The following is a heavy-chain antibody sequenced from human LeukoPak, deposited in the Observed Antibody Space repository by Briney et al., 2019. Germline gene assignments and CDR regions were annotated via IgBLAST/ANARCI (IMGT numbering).Heavy chain of an antibody. J-gene: IGHJ4*02. Sequence: ASVKVSCKASGYTFTSYGISWVRQAPGQGLEWMGWISAYNGNTNYAQKIQGRVTMTTDTSTSTAYMELRNLRSDDTAVYYCARSYRSREFDYWGQGTLVTVSS. CDR2: ISAYNGNT. V-gene: IGHV1-18*01. CDR3: ARSYRSREFDY. D-gene: IGHD3-16*02. CDR1: GYTFTSYG.